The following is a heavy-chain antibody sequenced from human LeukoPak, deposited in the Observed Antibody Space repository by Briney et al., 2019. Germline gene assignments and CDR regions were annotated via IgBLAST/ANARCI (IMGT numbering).Heavy chain of an antibody. D-gene: IGHD6-6*01. Sequence: ASVKVSCLASGYTFTNFAIHWVRLAPGQRLEWMGWINAGNGKTKYSQKFQDRVTITRDTSASTAYMELSSLRSDDTAVYYCARDAEQLVSYFDYWGQGTLVTVSS. V-gene: IGHV1-3*01. CDR3: ARDAEQLVSYFDY. J-gene: IGHJ4*02. CDR2: INAGNGKT. CDR1: GYTFTNFA.